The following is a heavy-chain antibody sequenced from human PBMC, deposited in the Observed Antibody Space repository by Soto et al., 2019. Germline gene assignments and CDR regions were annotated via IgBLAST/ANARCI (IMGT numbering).Heavy chain of an antibody. CDR2: IYYSGST. J-gene: IGHJ4*02. V-gene: IGHV4-31*03. Sequence: QVQLQESGPGLVKPSQTLSLTCTVSGGSISSGGYYWSWIRQHPGKGLEWIGYIYYSGSTYYNPSLXXRXTXXVDTSKTQCSLKLSAVTAADTAVYYCARGGWYFDYWGQGTLVTVSS. CDR3: ARGGWYFDY. CDR1: GGSISSGGYY. D-gene: IGHD2-15*01.